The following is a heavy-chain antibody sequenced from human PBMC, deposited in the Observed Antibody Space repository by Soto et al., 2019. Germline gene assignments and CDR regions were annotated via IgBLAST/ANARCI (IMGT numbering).Heavy chain of an antibody. CDR2: IFYGGGSGVA. CDR1: GGSFSSSNYY. J-gene: IGHJ4*02. Sequence: SGTLSLTCTVSGGSFSSSNYYWGWIRQPPGKGLEWIGNIFYGGGSGVAYYSPSLKSRVTISVDTSKNQFSLNMRSLTAADTAVYFCARRGGGDSLFDSWGQGKLVTVSS. V-gene: IGHV4-39*01. CDR3: ARRGGGDSLFDS. D-gene: IGHD4-17*01.